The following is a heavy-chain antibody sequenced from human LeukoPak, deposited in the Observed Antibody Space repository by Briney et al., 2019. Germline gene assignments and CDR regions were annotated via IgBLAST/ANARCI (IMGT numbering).Heavy chain of an antibody. V-gene: IGHV4-59*01. D-gene: IGHD5-12*01. Sequence: SETLSLTCTVSGGSISSYYWSWIRQPPGNGLEWIGYIYYSGSTNYNPSLKSRVTISVDTSKNQFSLKLSSVTAADTAVYYCARGRSWLQYDYWGQGTLVTVSS. J-gene: IGHJ4*02. CDR3: ARGRSWLQYDY. CDR1: GGSISSYY. CDR2: IYYSGST.